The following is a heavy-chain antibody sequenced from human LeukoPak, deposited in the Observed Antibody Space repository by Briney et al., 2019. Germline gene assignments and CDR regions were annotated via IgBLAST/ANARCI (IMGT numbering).Heavy chain of an antibody. Sequence: GASVKVSCKASGYTFTSYHMHWVRQAPGQGLEWIGIINPTGHSTNSAQNFQGRVTMTTDTTTTTVYMELNRLKFEDTAVYYCARGGFVGPFDFWGQGTLVTVSS. CDR1: GYTFTSYH. D-gene: IGHD1-26*01. CDR3: ARGGFVGPFDF. V-gene: IGHV1-46*01. CDR2: INPTGHST. J-gene: IGHJ4*02.